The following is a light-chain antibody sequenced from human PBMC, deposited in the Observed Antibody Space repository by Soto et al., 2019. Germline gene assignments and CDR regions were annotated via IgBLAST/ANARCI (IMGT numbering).Light chain of an antibody. CDR3: QQYDSWT. CDR1: QSISSPY. CDR2: GAS. Sequence: EIVLTHSPGTLSLSPWGIATLSCRASQSISSPYLAWYQQKPGQAPRLLIDGASSRATGVPDRFSGSGSGTDFTLTISRLEPEDFAVYYCQQYDSWTFGQGTKVDIK. V-gene: IGKV3-20*01. J-gene: IGKJ1*01.